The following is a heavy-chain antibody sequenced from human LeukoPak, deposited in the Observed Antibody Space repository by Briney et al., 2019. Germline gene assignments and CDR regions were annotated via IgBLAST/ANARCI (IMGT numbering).Heavy chain of an antibody. D-gene: IGHD3-22*01. CDR2: ISGSGGST. V-gene: IGHV3-23*01. Sequence: GGSLRLSCAASGFTFSSYAMSWVRQAPGKGLEWVSAISGSGGSTYYADSVKGRFTISRDNSKNTLYLQMNSLRAEDTAVYNCAKSSGYYWGDYYYYMDVWGKGTTVTVSS. CDR3: AKSSGYYWGDYYYYMDV. J-gene: IGHJ6*03. CDR1: GFTFSSYA.